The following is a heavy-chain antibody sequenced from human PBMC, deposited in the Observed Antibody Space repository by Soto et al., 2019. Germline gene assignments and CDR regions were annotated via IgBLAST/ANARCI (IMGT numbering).Heavy chain of an antibody. CDR1: GFTFSSYE. Sequence: EVQLVESGGGLVQPGGSLRLSCAASGFTFSSYEMNWVRQAPGKGLEWVSYISSSGSTIYYADSVKGRFTISRDNAKNSLYRKMNGRRAEDTAVYYCARGQYSSGGGYFDYWGQETLVTVSS. V-gene: IGHV3-48*03. J-gene: IGHJ4*02. D-gene: IGHD6-19*01. CDR3: ARGQYSSGGGYFDY. CDR2: ISSSGSTI.